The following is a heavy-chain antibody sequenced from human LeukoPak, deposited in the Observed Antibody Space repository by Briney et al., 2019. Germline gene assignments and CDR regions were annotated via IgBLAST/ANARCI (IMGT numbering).Heavy chain of an antibody. CDR2: IYWDDDK. CDR3: AHTRIEDYYDSSGYYYLIWFDP. D-gene: IGHD3-22*01. V-gene: IGHV2-5*02. Sequence: SGPTLVNPTQTLTLTCTFSGFSLSTSGVGVGWIRQPPGKALEWLALIYWDDDKRYSPSLKSRLTITKDTSKNQVVLTMTNMDPVDTATYYCAHTRIEDYYDSSGYYYLIWFDPWGQGTLVTVSS. CDR1: GFSLSTSGVG. J-gene: IGHJ5*02.